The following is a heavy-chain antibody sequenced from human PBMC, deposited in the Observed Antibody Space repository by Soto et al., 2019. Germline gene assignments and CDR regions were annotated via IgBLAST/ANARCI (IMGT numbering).Heavy chain of an antibody. D-gene: IGHD3-3*02. J-gene: IGHJ5*02. Sequence: QAQLVESGGGVVQPGRSLRVSCAASGFTFNRYAMHWVRQAPGKGLEWVAVISYDGRDKYYTDYVKGRFTISRDNSKNTLYLKMNGLRADDTVVYYGARPKLAVDGQSPIGTWFDPWGQGTLVTVSS. V-gene: IGHV3-30*04. CDR1: GFTFNRYA. CDR3: ARPKLAVDGQSPIGTWFDP. CDR2: ISYDGRDK.